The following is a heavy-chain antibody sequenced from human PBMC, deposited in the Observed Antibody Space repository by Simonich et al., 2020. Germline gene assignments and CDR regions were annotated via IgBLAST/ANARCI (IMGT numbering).Heavy chain of an antibody. CDR3: ARDGLGTAYYYYMDV. Sequence: EVQLVESGGGLVQPGGSLRLSFAASGLTFSSYWMSWFAHAQGKGLEWVANIKQDGSEKYYVDSVKGRFTISRDNAKNSLYLQMNSLRAEDTAVYYCARDGLGTAYYYYMDVWGKGTTVTVSS. CDR2: IKQDGSEK. D-gene: IGHD7-27*01. J-gene: IGHJ6*03. V-gene: IGHV3-7*01. CDR1: GLTFSSYW.